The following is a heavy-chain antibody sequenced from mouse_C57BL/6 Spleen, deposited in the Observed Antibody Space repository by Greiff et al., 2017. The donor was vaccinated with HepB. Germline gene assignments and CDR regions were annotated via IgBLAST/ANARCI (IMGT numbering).Heavy chain of an antibody. J-gene: IGHJ2*01. CDR1: GYTFTSYW. CDR2: IDPSDSYT. V-gene: IGHV1-69*01. Sequence: VQLQQPGAELVMPGASVKLSCKASGYTFTSYWMHWVKQRPGQGLEWIGEIDPSDSYTNYNQKFKGKSTLTVDKSSSTAYMQLSSLTSEDSAVYYCARMVYGNYGRYFDYWGQGTTLTVSS. CDR3: ARMVYGNYGRYFDY. D-gene: IGHD2-1*01.